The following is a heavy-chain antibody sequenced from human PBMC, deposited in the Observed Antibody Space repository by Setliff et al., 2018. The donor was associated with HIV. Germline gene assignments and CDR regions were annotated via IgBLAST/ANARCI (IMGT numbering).Heavy chain of an antibody. J-gene: IGHJ4*02. D-gene: IGHD3-22*01. CDR2: ISSSGVM. Sequence: PGGSLRLSCAASGFTFSAYSMNWVRQAPGKGLEWISYISSSGVMYYADSVRGRFTISRDNVKNSVYLQMNSLRGEDTAVYYCAGSRGYFVKADWGQGTLVTVSS. CDR3: AGSRGYFVKAD. CDR1: GFTFSAYS. V-gene: IGHV3-48*01.